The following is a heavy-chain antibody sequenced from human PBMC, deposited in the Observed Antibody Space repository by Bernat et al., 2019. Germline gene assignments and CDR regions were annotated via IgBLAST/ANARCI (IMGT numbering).Heavy chain of an antibody. CDR1: GFTFDDYA. D-gene: IGHD6-19*01. V-gene: IGHV3-9*01. Sequence: EVQLVESGGGLVQPGRSLRLSCAASGFTFDDYAMHWVRQAPGKGLEWVSVISWNSGSIGYADSVKGRFTISRDNAKNSLYLQMNSLRAEDTALYYCAKDIVGIAVAGQRNYFDYWGQGTLVTVSS. CDR2: ISWNSGSI. CDR3: AKDIVGIAVAGQRNYFDY. J-gene: IGHJ4*02.